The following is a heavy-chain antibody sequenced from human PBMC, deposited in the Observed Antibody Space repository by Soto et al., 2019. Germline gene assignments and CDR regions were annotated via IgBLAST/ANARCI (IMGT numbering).Heavy chain of an antibody. Sequence: PAETLSLSCTVSGGSISTGYWTWIRQPPEKGLEWIGYINYSDSINYNPSLSSRVTISVDTSKNQFSLMLTSVTAADTAVYYCARHPGYCTGTSCYGYYTMDVWGQGTTVTVSS. J-gene: IGHJ6*02. CDR1: GGSISTGY. CDR2: INYSDSI. CDR3: ARHPGYCTGTSCYGYYTMDV. D-gene: IGHD2-2*01. V-gene: IGHV4-59*08.